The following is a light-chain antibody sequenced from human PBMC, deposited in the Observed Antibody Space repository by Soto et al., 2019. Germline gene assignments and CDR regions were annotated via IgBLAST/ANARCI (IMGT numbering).Light chain of an antibody. J-gene: IGLJ2*01. Sequence: QLVLTQSPSASASLGASVKLTCTLSSGHSSYAIAWHQMQPGKGPRYLMDLNNDGSHTKGDGIPDRFSDSSSGAERYLIISSLQSEDEADYYCQTWGTGFQVFGGGTKLTVL. CDR3: QTWGTGFQV. CDR1: SGHSSYA. CDR2: LNNDGSH. V-gene: IGLV4-69*01.